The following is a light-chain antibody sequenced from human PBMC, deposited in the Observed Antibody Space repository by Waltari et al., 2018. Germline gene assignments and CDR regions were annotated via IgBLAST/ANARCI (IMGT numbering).Light chain of an antibody. CDR1: QSIYSR. Sequence: DIQMTQSPSTLSASVGDRVTITCRASQSIYSRLAWLQQKPGKAPKLRIYEASSLESGVPSRFSGSGSGTYFTLTISSLQPDDFATYYCQQYYIYWTFGQGTKLEIK. V-gene: IGKV1-5*03. CDR2: EAS. J-gene: IGKJ1*01. CDR3: QQYYIYWT.